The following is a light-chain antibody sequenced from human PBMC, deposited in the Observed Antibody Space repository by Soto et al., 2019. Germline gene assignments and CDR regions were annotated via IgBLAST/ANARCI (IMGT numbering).Light chain of an antibody. CDR1: QSVSSSF. Sequence: EMVLTQSPGTLSLSPGERATLSCRASQSVSSSFLTWHQQRPGQAPRLLIFGASYRSTGIPDRFSGSGSGTDFTLTISRLEPEDFAVYYCQHYGNSPPEYTFGPGTNVDSK. CDR2: GAS. V-gene: IGKV3-20*01. CDR3: QHYGNSPPEYT. J-gene: IGKJ3*01.